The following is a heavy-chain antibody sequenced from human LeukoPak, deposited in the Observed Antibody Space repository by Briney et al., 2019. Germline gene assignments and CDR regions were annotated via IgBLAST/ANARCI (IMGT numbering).Heavy chain of an antibody. D-gene: IGHD2-15*01. J-gene: IGHJ4*02. V-gene: IGHV3-20*04. CDR2: LNWNGDNI. CDR3: ARVRCSGGGCFYNFDY. CDR1: GFTFYDYG. Sequence: GGSLRLSCAASGFTFYDYGMTWVRQAPGKGLEWVSGLNWNGDNIRYADSVKGRFTISRDNAKNSLYLQMNSLRAEDTAVYYCARVRCSGGGCFYNFDYWGQGSLVTVSS.